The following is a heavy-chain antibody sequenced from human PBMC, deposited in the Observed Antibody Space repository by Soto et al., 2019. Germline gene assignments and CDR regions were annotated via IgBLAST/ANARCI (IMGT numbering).Heavy chain of an antibody. CDR1: GYTFTGYY. Sequence: ASVKVSCKASGYTFTGYYMHWVRQAPGQGLEWMGWINPNSGGTNYAQKFQGWVTMTRDTSISTAYMELSRLRSDDTAVYYCARESDSSGYPYDAFDIWGQGTTVTVSS. J-gene: IGHJ3*02. V-gene: IGHV1-2*04. D-gene: IGHD3-22*01. CDR2: INPNSGGT. CDR3: ARESDSSGYPYDAFDI.